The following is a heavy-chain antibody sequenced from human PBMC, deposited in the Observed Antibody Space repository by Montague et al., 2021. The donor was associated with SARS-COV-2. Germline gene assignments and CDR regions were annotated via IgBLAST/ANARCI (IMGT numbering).Heavy chain of an antibody. CDR2: TYYRSKWDS. V-gene: IGHV6-1*01. CDR3: ASSGITLTGLDAFDI. D-gene: IGHD3-9*01. J-gene: IGHJ3*02. Sequence: CAISGDSVSSKSVALNWIRRSPSRGLEWLGRTYYRSKWDSDYAESVKRRLVITPDTSKNQVSLQLNSVIPEDTAVYFCASSGITLTGLDAFDIWGQGTMVTVSS. CDR1: GDSVSSKSVA.